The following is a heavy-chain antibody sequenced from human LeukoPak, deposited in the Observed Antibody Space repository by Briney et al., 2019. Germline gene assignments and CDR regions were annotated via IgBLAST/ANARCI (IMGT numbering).Heavy chain of an antibody. CDR1: GGSISSGSYY. V-gene: IGHV4-61*02. J-gene: IGHJ6*03. CDR3: ARAGYYDFWSGYYTDAGNYYYMDV. Sequence: SQTLSLTCTVSGGSISSGSYYWSWIRQPAGKGLEWIGRIYTCGSTNYTPSLKSRVTISVDTSKNQFSLKLSSVTAADTAVYYCARAGYYDFWSGYYTDAGNYYYMDVWGKGTTVTVSS. D-gene: IGHD3-3*01. CDR2: IYTCGST.